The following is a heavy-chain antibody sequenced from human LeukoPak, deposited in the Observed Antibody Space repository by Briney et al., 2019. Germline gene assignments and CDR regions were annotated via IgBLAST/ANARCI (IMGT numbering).Heavy chain of an antibody. CDR3: ARMTDYDFWSGYSVNWFDP. Sequence: GGSLRLSCAASGFTFSSYSMNWVRQAPGKGLEWVSYISSSSSTTYYADSVKGRFTISRDNAKNSLYLQMNSLRAEDTAVYYCARMTDYDFWSGYSVNWFDPWGQGTLVTVSS. D-gene: IGHD3-3*01. V-gene: IGHV3-48*01. CDR1: GFTFSSYS. J-gene: IGHJ5*02. CDR2: ISSSSSTT.